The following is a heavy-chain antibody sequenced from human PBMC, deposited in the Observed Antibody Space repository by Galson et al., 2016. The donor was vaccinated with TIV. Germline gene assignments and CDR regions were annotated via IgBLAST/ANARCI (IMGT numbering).Heavy chain of an antibody. D-gene: IGHD3-3*01. Sequence: SVKVSCKASGYTFTNYSLHWVRQAPGQRLEWMGWINAGNGNTNYSQKFQGRVTITRDTSASTGYMELSSLRSEDTAVYYCARDLLSGFWSGFLPDGMDVWGQGTPVTVSS. CDR2: INAGNGNT. CDR3: ARDLLSGFWSGFLPDGMDV. J-gene: IGHJ6*02. V-gene: IGHV1-3*01. CDR1: GYTFTNYS.